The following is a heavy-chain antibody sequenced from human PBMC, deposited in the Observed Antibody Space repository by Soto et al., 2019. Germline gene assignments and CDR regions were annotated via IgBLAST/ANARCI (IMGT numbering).Heavy chain of an antibody. CDR1: GFTFSSYG. J-gene: IGHJ3*02. CDR2: ISYDGSNK. CDR3: AKVFYPGSYDAFDI. D-gene: IGHD3-10*01. Sequence: PGGSLRLSCAASGFTFSSYGMHWVRQAPGKGLEWVAVISYDGSNKYYADSVKGRFTISRDNSKNTLYLQMNSLRAEDTAVYYCAKVFYPGSYDAFDIWGQGTMVTVS. V-gene: IGHV3-30*18.